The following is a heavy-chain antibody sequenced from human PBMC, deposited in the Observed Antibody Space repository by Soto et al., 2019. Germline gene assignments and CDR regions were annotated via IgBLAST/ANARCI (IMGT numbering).Heavy chain of an antibody. CDR2: INHSGST. D-gene: IGHD2-15*01. Sequence: TSETLSLTCAVYGGSFSGYYWSWIRQPPGKGLEWIGEINHSGSTNYNPSLKSRVTISVDTSKNQFSLKLSSVTAADTAVYYCARGLGTRVVVVAATNWFDPWGQGTLVTVSS. CDR3: ARGLGTRVVVVAATNWFDP. V-gene: IGHV4-34*01. CDR1: GGSFSGYY. J-gene: IGHJ5*02.